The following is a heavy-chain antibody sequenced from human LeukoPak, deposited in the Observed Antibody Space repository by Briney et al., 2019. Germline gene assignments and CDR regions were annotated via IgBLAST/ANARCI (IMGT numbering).Heavy chain of an antibody. J-gene: IGHJ3*02. CDR2: IYYSGST. CDR3: AREYGGDAFDI. CDR1: GGSISSYY. V-gene: IGHV4-59*01. D-gene: IGHD4/OR15-4a*01. Sequence: SETLSLNCTVSGGSISSYYWSWIRQPPGKGLEWIGYIYYSGSTNYNPSLKSRVTISVDTSKNQFSLKLSSVTAADTAVYYCAREYGGDAFDIWGQGTMVTVSS.